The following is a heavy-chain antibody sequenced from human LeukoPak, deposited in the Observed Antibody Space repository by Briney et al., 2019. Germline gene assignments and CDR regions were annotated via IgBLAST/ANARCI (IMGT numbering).Heavy chain of an antibody. D-gene: IGHD1-7*01. V-gene: IGHV1-46*01. CDR2: INPRGGSA. CDR1: GYTFTSYY. CDR3: ARGWELHFDY. J-gene: IGHJ4*02. Sequence: EASVKVSCKASGYTFTSYYMHWVRQAPGQGLEWMGRINPRGGSASYAQKFQGRLTMTRDTSTNTAYMELSSLRSEDTAVYYCARGWELHFDYWGQGTPVTVSS.